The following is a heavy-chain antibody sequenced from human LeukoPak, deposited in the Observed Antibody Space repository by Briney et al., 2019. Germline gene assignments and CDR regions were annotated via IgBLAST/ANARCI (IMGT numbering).Heavy chain of an antibody. CDR3: ARVYTSSWYGDC. CDR1: GFTFSSYG. V-gene: IGHV3-48*01. J-gene: IGHJ4*02. D-gene: IGHD6-13*01. CDR2: ISRSSSTI. Sequence: GGSLRLSCAASGFTFSSYGMHWVRQAPGKGLEWISYISRSSSTIYYADSVKGRFTISRDDAKNSLYLQMSSLRAEDTAVYYCARVYTSSWYGDCWGQGTLVTVSS.